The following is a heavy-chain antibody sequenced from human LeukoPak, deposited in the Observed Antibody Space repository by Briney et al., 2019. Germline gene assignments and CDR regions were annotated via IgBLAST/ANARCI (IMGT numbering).Heavy chain of an antibody. CDR2: IYYSGST. CDR1: GGSISSSSYY. J-gene: IGHJ4*02. Sequence: PSETLSLTCTVSGGSISSSSYYWGWIRQPPGKGLEWIGSIYYSGSTYYNPSLKSRVTISVDTSKNQFSLKLSSVTAADTAVYYCARLSDLNWNDEEGVFDYWGQGTLVTVSS. V-gene: IGHV4-39*01. CDR3: ARLSDLNWNDEEGVFDY. D-gene: IGHD1-1*01.